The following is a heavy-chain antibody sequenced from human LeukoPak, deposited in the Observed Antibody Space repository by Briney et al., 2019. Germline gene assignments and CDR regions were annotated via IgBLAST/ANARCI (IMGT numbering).Heavy chain of an antibody. Sequence: GGSLSLSCAPSRFTFSNYWMHWVRQAPAKGLVWVSRINTVGSTTTYADSVKRRFTLSRDNAKNTLYLQMKSLRGEDTAVYYCARERWSSGWPLDYWGQGALVTVSS. CDR1: RFTFSNYW. CDR2: INTVGSTT. CDR3: ARERWSSGWPLDY. V-gene: IGHV3-74*01. D-gene: IGHD6-19*01. J-gene: IGHJ4*02.